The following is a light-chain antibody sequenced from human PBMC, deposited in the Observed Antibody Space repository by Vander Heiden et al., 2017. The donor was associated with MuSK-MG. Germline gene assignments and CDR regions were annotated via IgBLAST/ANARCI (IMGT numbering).Light chain of an antibody. Sequence: DIQMTQSPSSLSASVGDRVTITCRASQSISSYLNSYQQKPGKAPKFLIYAASTLHRGVPSRFSGSGSGTDFTLTISSLQPEDFATYYCQQSYSAPPTFGGGTRVEI. CDR2: AAS. CDR3: QQSYSAPPT. CDR1: QSISSY. J-gene: IGKJ4*01. V-gene: IGKV1-39*01.